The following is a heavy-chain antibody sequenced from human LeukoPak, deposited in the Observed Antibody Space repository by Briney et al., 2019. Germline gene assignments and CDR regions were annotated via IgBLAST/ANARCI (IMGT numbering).Heavy chain of an antibody. CDR2: ISDTVRDT. V-gene: IGHV3-23*01. CDR1: GFTFSAYG. D-gene: IGHD4-17*01. CDR3: AKDNYGGIFAS. Sequence: GESLRLSCAASGFTFSAYGMSWVRQAPGNGLEWVSHISDTVRDTWYANSVKGRFIISRDNSRDTVYLQMSSLRPEDTALYFCAKDNYGGIFASWGQGTLVTVSS. J-gene: IGHJ4*02.